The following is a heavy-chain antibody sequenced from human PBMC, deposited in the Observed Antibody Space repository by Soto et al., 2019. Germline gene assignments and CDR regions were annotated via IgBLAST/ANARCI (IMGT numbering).Heavy chain of an antibody. CDR1: GFTVSSKY. J-gene: IGHJ6*04. CDR2: IQSGGTT. Sequence: EVQLVESGGGLVQPGGSLRLSCAASGFTVSSKYMTWVRQAPGKGLEWVSLIQSGGTTYYADSVKGRFTISRDTSENTLHHQMDSLRVEDTAVYYCARDDVLCDGGRCYGIPLDVWGKGITVTVSS. D-gene: IGHD2-15*01. CDR3: ARDDVLCDGGRCYGIPLDV. V-gene: IGHV3-66*01.